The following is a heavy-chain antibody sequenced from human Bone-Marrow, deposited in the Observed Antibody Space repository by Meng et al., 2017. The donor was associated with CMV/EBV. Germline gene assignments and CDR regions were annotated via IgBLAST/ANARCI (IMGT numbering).Heavy chain of an antibody. Sequence: ASVKVSCKASGYTFTGYYMHWVRQAPGQGLEWMGWINPNSGGTNYAQKLQGRVTMTRDTSTSTVYMELSSLRSEDTAVYYCARDLRVAAVNTPYHYYGMDVWGQGTSVTVSS. V-gene: IGHV1-2*02. CDR1: GYTFTGYY. CDR2: INPNSGGT. J-gene: IGHJ6*02. D-gene: IGHD6-13*01. CDR3: ARDLRVAAVNTPYHYYGMDV.